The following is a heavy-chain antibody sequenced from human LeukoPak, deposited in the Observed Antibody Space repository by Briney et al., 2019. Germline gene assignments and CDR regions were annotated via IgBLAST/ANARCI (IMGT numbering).Heavy chain of an antibody. Sequence: SETLSLTCTVSGGSISNYYWGWIRQPPGKGLEWIGSIYYSGSTYYNPSLKSRVTISVDTSKNQFSLKLSSVTAADTAVYYCARGFYSSGWYYYYYMDVWGKGTTVTISS. CDR1: GGSISNYY. J-gene: IGHJ6*03. CDR3: ARGFYSSGWYYYYYMDV. V-gene: IGHV4-39*01. D-gene: IGHD6-19*01. CDR2: IYYSGST.